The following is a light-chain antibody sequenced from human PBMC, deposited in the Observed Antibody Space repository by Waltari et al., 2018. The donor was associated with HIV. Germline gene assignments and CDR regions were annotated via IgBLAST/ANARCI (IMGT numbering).Light chain of an antibody. Sequence: DSVLTQSPATLSLSPGERATLSCRASQSVSSSYLAWYQQNPGQAPRLLIYGASRRATGIPDRFGGSGSGTDFTLTISRLEPEDFAVYYCQQYGGLCTFGQGTRLEIK. CDR2: GAS. CDR1: QSVSSSY. J-gene: IGKJ5*01. V-gene: IGKV3-20*01. CDR3: QQYGGLCT.